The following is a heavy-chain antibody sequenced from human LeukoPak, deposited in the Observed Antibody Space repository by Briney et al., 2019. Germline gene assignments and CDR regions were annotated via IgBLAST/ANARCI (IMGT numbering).Heavy chain of an antibody. D-gene: IGHD2-2*01. V-gene: IGHV3-21*01. CDR1: GFTFSSYS. Sequence: GGSLRLSCAASGFTFSSYSMNWVRQPPGEGLEWVSSISSSSSYIYYADSVKGRFTISRDNAKNSLYLQMNSLRAEDTAVYYCARESVVPAAATGYWGQGTLVTVSS. CDR2: ISSSSSYI. J-gene: IGHJ4*02. CDR3: ARESVVPAAATGY.